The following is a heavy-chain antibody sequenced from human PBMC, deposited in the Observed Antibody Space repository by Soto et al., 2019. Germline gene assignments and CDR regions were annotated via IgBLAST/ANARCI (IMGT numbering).Heavy chain of an antibody. D-gene: IGHD3-22*01. J-gene: IGHJ5*02. V-gene: IGHV3-23*01. CDR2: ISGSGGST. CDR1: GFTFSSYA. CDR3: ARDDDSSGYYYVNWFDP. Sequence: EVQLLESGGGLVQPGGSLRLSCAASGFTFSSYAMSWVRQAPGKGLEWVSAISGSGGSTYYADSVKGRFTISRDNSKNTLYLQMNSLRAEDTAVYYCARDDDSSGYYYVNWFDPWGQGTLVTVSS.